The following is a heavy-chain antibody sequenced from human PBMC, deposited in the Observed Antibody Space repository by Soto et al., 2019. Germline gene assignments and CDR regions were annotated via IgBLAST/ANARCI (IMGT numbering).Heavy chain of an antibody. J-gene: IGHJ5*02. Sequence: TGESLKISCKGSGYSFTSYWIGWVRQMPGKGLEWMGIIYPGDSDTRYSPSFQGQVTISADKSISTAYLQWSSLKASDTAMYYCARQGCNDVYGGCNWFDPWGQGTLVSVSA. CDR1: GYSFTSYW. CDR2: IYPGDSDT. CDR3: ARQGCNDVYGGCNWFDP. D-gene: IGHD4-17*01. V-gene: IGHV5-51*01.